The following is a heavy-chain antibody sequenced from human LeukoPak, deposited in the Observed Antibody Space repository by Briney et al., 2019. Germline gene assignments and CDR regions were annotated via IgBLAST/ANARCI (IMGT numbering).Heavy chain of an antibody. V-gene: IGHV4-34*01. CDR1: GGSFSGYY. D-gene: IGHD3-22*01. Sequence: SETLSLTCAVYGGSFSGYYWSWIRQPPGKGLEWIGEINHSGSTNYNPSLKSRVTISVDTSKNQFSLKLSSVTAADTAVYYCARVNIYYDGSGYYYVRYYYYGMDVWGQGTTVTVSS. CDR3: ARVNIYYDGSGYYYVRYYYYGMDV. CDR2: INHSGST. J-gene: IGHJ6*02.